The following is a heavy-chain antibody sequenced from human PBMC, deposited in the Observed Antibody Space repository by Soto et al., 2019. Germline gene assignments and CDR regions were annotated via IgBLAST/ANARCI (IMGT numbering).Heavy chain of an antibody. CDR2: IYYSGST. D-gene: IGHD4-17*01. J-gene: IGHJ5*02. CDR1: GGSISSYY. V-gene: IGHV4-59*01. CDR3: ARDGSDYGHNWFDP. Sequence: QVQLQESGPGLVKPSETLSLTCTVSGGSISSYYWSWIRQPPGKGLEWIGYIYYSGSTNYNPSLQSRFNISVDTSKNQFSLKLSSVTAADTAVYYCARDGSDYGHNWFDPWGQGTLVTVSS.